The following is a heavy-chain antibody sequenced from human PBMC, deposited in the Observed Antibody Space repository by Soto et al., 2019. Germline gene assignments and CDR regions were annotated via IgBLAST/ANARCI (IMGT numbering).Heavy chain of an antibody. CDR2: IYDSGST. Sequence: QVQLQESGPGLVKPSQTLSLTCTVSGGSISSAYYYWSWIRQPPGKGLEWIGHIYDSGSTYINPYIQRQVNISMDTSKNQFYLKLSSVTAADTAVYYCARGPSGDKVDYWGQGTLVTVSS. CDR1: GGSISSAYYY. V-gene: IGHV4-30-4*01. D-gene: IGHD7-27*01. J-gene: IGHJ4*02. CDR3: ARGPSGDKVDY.